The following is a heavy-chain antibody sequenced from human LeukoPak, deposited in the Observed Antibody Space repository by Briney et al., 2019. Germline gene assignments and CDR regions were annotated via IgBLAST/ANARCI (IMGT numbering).Heavy chain of an antibody. D-gene: IGHD3-10*01. V-gene: IGHV3-23*01. CDR1: GFTFSSYA. J-gene: IGHJ4*02. Sequence: GGSLRLSCAASGFTFSSYAMSWVRQAPGEGLEWVSAISGSGGSTYYADPVKGRFTISRDNAKNSLYLQMNSLRAEDTAVYYCARVGVDGSGTYGDYWGQGTLVTVSS. CDR2: ISGSGGST. CDR3: ARVGVDGSGTYGDY.